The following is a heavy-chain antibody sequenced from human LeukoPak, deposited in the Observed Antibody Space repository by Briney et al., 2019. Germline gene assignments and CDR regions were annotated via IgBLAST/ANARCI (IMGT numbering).Heavy chain of an antibody. CDR1: EFIFSSHS. Sequence: GGSLRLSCAASEFIFSSHSMNWVRQAPGKGLEWVAYISHTGSPTNYADSVKGRFTISRDNAKNSVYLQMNSLRDEDTAVYYCARDRGYRDSESCYRFFDSWGQGTLVTVSS. J-gene: IGHJ4*02. D-gene: IGHD2-21*01. V-gene: IGHV3-48*02. CDR2: ISHTGSPT. CDR3: ARDRGYRDSESCYRFFDS.